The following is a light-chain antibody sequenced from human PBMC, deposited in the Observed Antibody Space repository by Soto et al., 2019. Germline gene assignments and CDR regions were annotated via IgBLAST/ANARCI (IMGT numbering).Light chain of an antibody. CDR3: ATWDDSLDVHV. CDR1: SSNIGINT. J-gene: IGLJ1*01. CDR2: GNN. Sequence: QSVLTQPPSASGAPGQTFTISCSGGSSNIGINTVSWYEHLPGTAPRLLIYGNNQRPSGVPDRFSGSKSGTSASLAISGLQSEDEAHYYCATWDDSLDVHVFGTGTKVTVL. V-gene: IGLV1-44*01.